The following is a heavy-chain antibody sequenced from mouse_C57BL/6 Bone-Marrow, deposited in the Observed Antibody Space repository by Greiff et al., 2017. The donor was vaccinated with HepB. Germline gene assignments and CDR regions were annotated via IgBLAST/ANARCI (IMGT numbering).Heavy chain of an antibody. CDR2: ISSGGSYT. CDR3: ARTSSSMDY. J-gene: IGHJ4*01. CDR1: GFTFSSYG. V-gene: IGHV5-6*02. Sequence: DVKLVESGGDLVKPGGSLKLSCAASGFTFSSYGMSWVRQTPDKRLEWVATISSGGSYTYYPDSVKGRFTIARDNAKNTLYLQMSSLKSEDTAMYYCARTSSSMDYWGQGTSVTVSS.